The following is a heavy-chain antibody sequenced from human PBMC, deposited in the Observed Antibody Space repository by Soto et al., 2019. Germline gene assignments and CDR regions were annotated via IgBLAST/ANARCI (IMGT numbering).Heavy chain of an antibody. Sequence: PSETLSLTCTVSGGSISSYYWSWIRQPPGKGLEWIGYIYYSGSTNYNPSLKSRVTISVDTSKNQFSLKLSSVTAADTAVYYCARDQHSSALLNFDYWGQGTLVTVSS. CDR1: GGSISSYY. CDR3: ARDQHSSALLNFDY. V-gene: IGHV4-59*01. J-gene: IGHJ4*02. CDR2: IYYSGST. D-gene: IGHD6-19*01.